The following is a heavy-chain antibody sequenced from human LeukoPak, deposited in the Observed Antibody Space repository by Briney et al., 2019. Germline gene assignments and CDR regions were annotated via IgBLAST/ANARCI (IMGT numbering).Heavy chain of an antibody. CDR1: GFTFSTYW. CDR2: IKQDGSEK. D-gene: IGHD2-8*01. Sequence: GGSLRLSCAASGFTFSTYWMSWVRQAPGKGREGVANIKQDGSEKYYVDSAKGRFTISRDNAKNSLYLQMNSLRAEDTAVYYSARVLPPKEYCSNGICYTSRNYYFDYWGQGTLVSVSP. J-gene: IGHJ4*02. V-gene: IGHV3-7*01. CDR3: ARVLPPKEYCSNGICYTSRNYYFDY.